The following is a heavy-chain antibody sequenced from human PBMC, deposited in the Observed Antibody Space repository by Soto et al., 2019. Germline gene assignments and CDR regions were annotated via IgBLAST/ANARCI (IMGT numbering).Heavy chain of an antibody. D-gene: IGHD2-21*02. J-gene: IGHJ3*02. Sequence: QVQLVQSGAEVKKPGSSVKVSCKASGGSFSTYGISWVRQAPGQGLEWMGGFMPVFTTAKYAQKFKGRVSITVDESTYTAYMELSSLRSEETAVYFCARAGVDLSRTAVRRGALDIWGQGTVVTVSS. CDR1: GGSFSTYG. CDR2: FMPVFTTA. CDR3: ARAGVDLSRTAVRRGALDI. V-gene: IGHV1-69*01.